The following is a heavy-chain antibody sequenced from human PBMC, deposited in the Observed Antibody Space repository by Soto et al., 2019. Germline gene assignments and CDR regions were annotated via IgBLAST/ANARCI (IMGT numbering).Heavy chain of an antibody. Sequence: ASVKVSCKDSGYTLTNYGISWVRQAKKQGLEWLGWISAYSGKTNYAQKFQGRVTMTTDTSTNTAYMELRSLRSDDTAVFYCARQHNDFWSAYPDFDYWGHGTLVTVSS. CDR3: ARQHNDFWSAYPDFDY. CDR1: GYTLTNYG. D-gene: IGHD3-3*01. V-gene: IGHV1-18*04. J-gene: IGHJ4*01. CDR2: ISAYSGKT.